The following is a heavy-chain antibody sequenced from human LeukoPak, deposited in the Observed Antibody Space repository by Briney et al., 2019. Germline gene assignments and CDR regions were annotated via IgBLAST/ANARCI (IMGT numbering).Heavy chain of an antibody. CDR2: IYYSGST. CDR3: ARRRIRIAVAANWFDP. D-gene: IGHD6-19*01. CDR1: GGSIRSYY. V-gene: IGHV4-59*01. Sequence: TPSETLSLTCTVSGGSIRSYYWSWIRQPPGKGLEWIGYIYYSGSTNYNPSLKSRVTISVDTSKNQFSLKLSSVTAADTAVYYCARRRIRIAVAANWFDPWGQGTLVTVSS. J-gene: IGHJ5*02.